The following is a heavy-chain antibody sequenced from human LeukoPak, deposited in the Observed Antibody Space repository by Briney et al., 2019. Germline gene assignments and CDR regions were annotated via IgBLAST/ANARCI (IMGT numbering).Heavy chain of an antibody. CDR2: IWSDGSNK. Sequence: PGGSLRLSCAASGFTFSGYGMHWVRQAPGKGLEWVTVIWSDGSNKYYADSVKGRFTISRDNSKNTLYLQMNSLRAEDTAVYYCAKGAIYYDFWSGYWDYFDYWGQGTLVTVSS. CDR3: AKGAIYYDFWSGYWDYFDY. D-gene: IGHD3-3*01. J-gene: IGHJ4*02. V-gene: IGHV3-33*06. CDR1: GFTFSGYG.